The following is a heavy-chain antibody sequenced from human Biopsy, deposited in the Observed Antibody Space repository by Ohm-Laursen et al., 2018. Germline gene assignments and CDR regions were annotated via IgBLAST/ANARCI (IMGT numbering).Heavy chain of an antibody. D-gene: IGHD3-22*01. J-gene: IGHJ5*02. CDR2: IFNSANT. V-gene: IGHV4-31*01. Sequence: SETLSLTWTASGGSISSGGSYWSWIRQRPGKGLEWIGYIFNSANTYYNPSLKNLITISGDTSKNQFSLKLNSVTAADTAVYYCARGDYFDSNGYFWFDPWGQGTLVTVSS. CDR3: ARGDYFDSNGYFWFDP. CDR1: GGSISSGGSY.